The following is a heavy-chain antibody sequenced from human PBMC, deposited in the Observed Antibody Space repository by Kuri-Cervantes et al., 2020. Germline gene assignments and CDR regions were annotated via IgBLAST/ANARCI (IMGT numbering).Heavy chain of an antibody. CDR3: ARGGYYYDSSGSLDY. J-gene: IGHJ4*02. CDR1: GGSISSGGYY. V-gene: IGHV4-31*02. CDR2: IYYSGST. D-gene: IGHD3-22*01. Sequence: SCTVSGGSISSGGYYWSWIRQHPGKGLEWIGYIYYSGSTYYNPSLKSRVTISVDTSKNQFSLKLSSVTAADTAVYYCARGGYYYDSSGSLDYWGQGTLVTV.